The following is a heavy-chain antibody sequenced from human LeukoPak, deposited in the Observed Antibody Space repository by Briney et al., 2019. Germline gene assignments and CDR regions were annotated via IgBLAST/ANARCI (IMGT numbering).Heavy chain of an antibody. J-gene: IGHJ4*02. Sequence: PSETLSLTCTVSGGSISSGSYYWSWIRQPAGMGLEWIGRIYTSGSTNYNPSLKSRVTISVDTSKNQFSLKLSSVTAADTAVYYCARDGGYWGQGTLVTVSS. CDR2: IYTSGST. V-gene: IGHV4-61*02. CDR3: ARDGGY. CDR1: GGSISSGSYY. D-gene: IGHD3-16*01.